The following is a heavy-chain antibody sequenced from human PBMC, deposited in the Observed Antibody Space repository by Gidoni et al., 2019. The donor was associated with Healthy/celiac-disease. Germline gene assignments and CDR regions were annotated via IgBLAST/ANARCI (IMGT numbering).Heavy chain of an antibody. CDR1: GFTFDDYA. J-gene: IGHJ6*02. V-gene: IGHV3-9*01. D-gene: IGHD2-2*02. CDR3: ASGLLHRYYDYGMDV. Sequence: EVQLVESGGGLVQPGRSLRLSCATSGFTFDDYAMHWVRQAPGKGLAWVSGISWNSGSIGYADSVKGRFTISRDNAKNSLYLQMNSLRAEDTALYYCASGLLHRYYDYGMDVWGQGTTVTVSS. CDR2: ISWNSGSI.